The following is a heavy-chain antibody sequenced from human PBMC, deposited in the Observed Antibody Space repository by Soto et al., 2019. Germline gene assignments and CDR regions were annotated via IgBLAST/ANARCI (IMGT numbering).Heavy chain of an antibody. D-gene: IGHD3-3*01. CDR1: GYTFTSYA. CDR2: ISAYNGNT. Sequence: ASVKVSCKASGYTFTSYAISWVRQAPGQGLEWMGWISAYNGNTNYAQKLQGRVTMTTDTSTSTAYMELRSLRSDDTAVYYCARETSITIFGVVISPDAFDIWGQGTMVTVSS. CDR3: ARETSITIFGVVISPDAFDI. V-gene: IGHV1-18*01. J-gene: IGHJ3*02.